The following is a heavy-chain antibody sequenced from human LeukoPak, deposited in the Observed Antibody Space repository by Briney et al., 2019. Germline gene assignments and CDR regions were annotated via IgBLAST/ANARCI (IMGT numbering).Heavy chain of an antibody. CDR1: GFTFSSYS. Sequence: GGSLRLSCAASGFTFSSYSMNWVRLAPGKGLEWVSSISSSSSYIYYADSVKGRFTISRDNAKNSLYLQMNSLRAEDTAVYYCASWEDYYDSSGYPWYYYYMDVWGKGTTVTVSS. CDR2: ISSSSSYI. J-gene: IGHJ6*03. D-gene: IGHD3-22*01. V-gene: IGHV3-21*01. CDR3: ASWEDYYDSSGYPWYYYYMDV.